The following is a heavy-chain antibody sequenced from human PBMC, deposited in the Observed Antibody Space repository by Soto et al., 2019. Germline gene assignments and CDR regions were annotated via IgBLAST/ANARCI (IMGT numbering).Heavy chain of an antibody. CDR3: ARAFGNWSPFDI. CDR2: VNPNTGVT. CDR1: GYTFNGYY. D-gene: IGHD1-1*01. Sequence: GASVKVSCKTSGYTFNGYYIQWVRQAPGQGLEWMGWVNPNTGVTNFAQKFQGRLTMTRDTSISTAYMELTRLTSDDTAVYYCARAFGNWSPFDILGQATMVIVS. J-gene: IGHJ3*02. V-gene: IGHV1-2*02.